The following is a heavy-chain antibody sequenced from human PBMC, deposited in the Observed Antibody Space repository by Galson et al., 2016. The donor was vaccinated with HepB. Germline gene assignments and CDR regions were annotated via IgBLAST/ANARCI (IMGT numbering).Heavy chain of an antibody. D-gene: IGHD2-21*01. V-gene: IGHV4-4*07. CDR1: GDSVSSSY. Sequence: SETLSLTCTVSGDSVSSSYWSWIRQSAGKGLEWIGRVHASGTTDYNPSLKSRVSMSRDTWKNQFSLNLNSVTAADTAVYYCAEGPHISVGIWLDPWGQGTRVTVSS. CDR3: AEGPHISVGIWLDP. CDR2: VHASGTT. J-gene: IGHJ5*02.